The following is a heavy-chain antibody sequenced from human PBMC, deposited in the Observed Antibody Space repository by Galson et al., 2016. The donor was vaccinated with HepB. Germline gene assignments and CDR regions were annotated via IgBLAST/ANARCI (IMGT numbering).Heavy chain of an antibody. Sequence: SLRLSCAASGFTFTNYGMNWPRQAPGKGLEWVAYISNDGSKRYFADSVKGRFTISRDNSKNTLFLHMSSLRAEDTAVYYCAKRDLLWFGDPNAFDVWGQGTMVTVSS. D-gene: IGHD3-10*01. CDR1: GFTFTNYG. CDR3: AKRDLLWFGDPNAFDV. J-gene: IGHJ3*01. V-gene: IGHV3-30*18. CDR2: ISNDGSKR.